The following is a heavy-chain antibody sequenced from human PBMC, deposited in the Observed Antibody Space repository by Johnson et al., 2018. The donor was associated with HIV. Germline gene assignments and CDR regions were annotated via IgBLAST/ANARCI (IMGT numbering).Heavy chain of an antibody. D-gene: IGHD6-6*01. Sequence: VQLVESGGGLIQPGGSLRLSCAASGFTVSSNYMNWVRQAPGKGLEWVSVIYSGGSTFYADSVKGRFTISRDSSRNTLYLQMNSLRAEDTAVYYCARASVSSPRYSSSSDDAFDIWGQGTMVTVSS. V-gene: IGHV3-66*03. J-gene: IGHJ3*02. CDR1: GFTVSSNY. CDR2: IYSGGST. CDR3: ARASVSSPRYSSSSDDAFDI.